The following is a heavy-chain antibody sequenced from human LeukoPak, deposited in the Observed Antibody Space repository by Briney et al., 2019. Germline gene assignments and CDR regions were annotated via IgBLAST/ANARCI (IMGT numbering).Heavy chain of an antibody. J-gene: IGHJ4*02. CDR3: ARIGYSSSGDC. D-gene: IGHD6-13*01. CDR2: ISSSSTYI. CDR1: GFTFSDYS. V-gene: IGHV3-21*01. Sequence: GGSLRLSCAASGFTFSDYSMVWVRQAPGKGLEWVSSISSSSTYIFYADSVKGRFTISRDNAKNSLYLQMNSLRAEDTAVYYCARIGYSSSGDCWGQGTLVTVSS.